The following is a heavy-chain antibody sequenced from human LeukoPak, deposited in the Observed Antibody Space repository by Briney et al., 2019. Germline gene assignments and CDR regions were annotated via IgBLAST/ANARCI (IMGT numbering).Heavy chain of an antibody. CDR3: ARQQYYYGSGSYIY. V-gene: IGHV4-34*01. Sequence: SETLSLTCAVYGGSFSGYYWGWIRQPPGKGLEWIGEINHSGSTNYNPSLKSRVTISVDTSKNQFSLKLSSVTAADTAVYYCARQQYYYGSGSYIYWGQGTLVTVSS. J-gene: IGHJ4*02. CDR1: GGSFSGYY. D-gene: IGHD3-10*01. CDR2: INHSGST.